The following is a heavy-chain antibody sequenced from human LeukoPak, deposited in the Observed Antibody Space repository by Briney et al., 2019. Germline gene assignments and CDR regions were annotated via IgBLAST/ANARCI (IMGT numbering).Heavy chain of an antibody. CDR3: ARVLRYFDWLSHTYYFDY. D-gene: IGHD3-9*01. Sequence: SETLSLTCAVYGGSFSGYYWSWIRQPPGKGLEWIGEINHSGGTNYNPSLKSRVTISVDTSKNQFSLKLSSVTAADTAVYYCARVLRYFDWLSHTYYFDYWGQGTLVTVSS. J-gene: IGHJ4*02. CDR1: GGSFSGYY. V-gene: IGHV4-34*01. CDR2: INHSGGT.